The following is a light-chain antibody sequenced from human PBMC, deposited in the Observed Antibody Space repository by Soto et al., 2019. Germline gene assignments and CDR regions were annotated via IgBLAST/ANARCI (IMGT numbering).Light chain of an antibody. J-gene: IGKJ1*01. CDR1: QSVLHRSKRKNY. CDR3: QQSYSTPPT. CDR2: WAS. Sequence: DIVMTQSPDSLAVSLGERTTINCRSSQSVLHRSKRKNYLAWYQQKAGQPPKLLISWASTRESGVPDRFSGSGSGTDFTLTISSLQPEDFASYYCQQSYSTPPTFGQGTKVDIK. V-gene: IGKV4-1*01.